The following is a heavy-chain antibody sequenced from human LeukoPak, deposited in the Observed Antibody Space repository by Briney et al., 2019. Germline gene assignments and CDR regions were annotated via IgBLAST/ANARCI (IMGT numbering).Heavy chain of an antibody. Sequence: PGGSLRLSCAASGFTFSSYSMTWVRQAPGKGLEWISFISSSRSTTYYADSVKGRCTISRDNGKNSMYLQMHSLRAEDTAVYYCVRAEVGTTLKYYYYMDVWGKGTTVTVSS. CDR3: VRAEVGTTLKYYYYMDV. CDR2: ISSSRSTT. CDR1: GFTFSSYS. D-gene: IGHD1-26*01. V-gene: IGHV3-48*01. J-gene: IGHJ6*03.